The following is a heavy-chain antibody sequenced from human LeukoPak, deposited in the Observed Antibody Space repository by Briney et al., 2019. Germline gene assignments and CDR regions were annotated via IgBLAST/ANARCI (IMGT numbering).Heavy chain of an antibody. Sequence: ASVKVSCKASGYTFTSYYIHWVRQAPGHGLEWMGIINPIGGTTDYAQKFQGRVTMTRDTSTSTVYMELSSLRSEDTAVYYCARQQGLQNLNFDYWGQGTLVTVSS. V-gene: IGHV1-46*01. CDR2: INPIGGTT. CDR3: ARQQGLQNLNFDY. J-gene: IGHJ4*02. D-gene: IGHD4-11*01. CDR1: GYTFTSYY.